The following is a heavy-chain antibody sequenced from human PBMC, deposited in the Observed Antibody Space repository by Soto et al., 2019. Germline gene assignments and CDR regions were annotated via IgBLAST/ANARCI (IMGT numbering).Heavy chain of an antibody. CDR2: IWYDGSKA. D-gene: IGHD3-16*01. J-gene: IGHJ4*02. Sequence: QEQLVESGGGVVEPGRSLRLSCAASGFNYFNFGMHWVRQAPGKGLEWVAVIWYDGSKAYYSDSVKGRFTISRDNSNNILDLQMTSLRGSDTGLYLCVRHRNYAPNNFALRGQGTLATVS. CDR3: VRHRNYAPNNFAL. CDR1: GFNYFNFG. V-gene: IGHV3-33*01.